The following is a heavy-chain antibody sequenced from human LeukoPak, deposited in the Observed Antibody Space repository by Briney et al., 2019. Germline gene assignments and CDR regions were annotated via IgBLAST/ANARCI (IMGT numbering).Heavy chain of an antibody. J-gene: IGHJ4*02. D-gene: IGHD3-10*01. CDR1: GFIFSDHY. CDR2: INSDSTTV. CDR3: ARLRGLIDH. V-gene: IGHV3-11*01. Sequence: KPGGSLRPSCAASGFIFSDHYMSWIRQAPGKGLEGVAYINSDSTTVYYADSVKGRFTVSRDNAKNSLYLQMNSLGVDDTAVYYCARLRGLIDHWGQGALVTVSS.